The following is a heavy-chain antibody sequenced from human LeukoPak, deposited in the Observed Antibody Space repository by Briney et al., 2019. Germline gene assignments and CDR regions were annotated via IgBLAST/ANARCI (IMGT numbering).Heavy chain of an antibody. CDR3: AKASVAIPQYCNS. CDR1: GFTFGNYA. V-gene: IGHV3-23*01. J-gene: IGHJ5*02. D-gene: IGHD2-2*02. Sequence: GGSLRLSCAASGFTFGNYAMNWVRQAPGKGLEWVSTISGTGSSTYYADSAKGRFTISRDNSKDTLFLQLNSLTAADTAMYFCAKASVAIPQYCNSWGQGTLVTVSS. CDR2: ISGTGSST.